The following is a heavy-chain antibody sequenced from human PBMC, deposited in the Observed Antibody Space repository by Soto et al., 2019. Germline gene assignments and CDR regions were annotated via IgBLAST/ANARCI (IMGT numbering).Heavy chain of an antibody. CDR1: EFTFSNFG. V-gene: IGHV3-7*01. D-gene: IGHD5-18*01. Sequence: GGSLRLSCAASEFTFSNFGMHWVRQAPGKGLEWVANIKQDGSEKYYVDSVKGRFTISRDNAKNTLYLQMNSLRAEDTAVYYSARDEYSYGYSDYWGQGTLVTVSS. CDR2: IKQDGSEK. J-gene: IGHJ4*02. CDR3: ARDEYSYGYSDY.